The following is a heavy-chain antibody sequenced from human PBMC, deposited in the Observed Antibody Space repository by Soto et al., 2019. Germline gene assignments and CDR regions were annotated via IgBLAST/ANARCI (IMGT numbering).Heavy chain of an antibody. V-gene: IGHV4-39*01. CDR2: IYYSGST. J-gene: IGHJ4*02. Sequence: SETLSLTCTVSGCSIRSSSYYWGWIRQPPGKGLEWIGSIYYSGSTYYNPSLKSRVTISVDTSKNQYSLKLSSVTAADTAVYFCARHVTGLGYCSSISCYTDYWGQGTLVTVSS. CDR3: ARHVTGLGYCSSISCYTDY. D-gene: IGHD2-2*02. CDR1: GCSIRSSSYY.